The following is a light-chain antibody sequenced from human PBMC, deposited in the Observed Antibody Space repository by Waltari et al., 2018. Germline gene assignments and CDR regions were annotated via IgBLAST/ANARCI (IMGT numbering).Light chain of an antibody. Sequence: QSALTQPPSASGSPGQSVTISCTGTGSGGSVSWYQQLPDKAPKILIYEVSKRPSGGPDRFSGSKSGNTASLTVSGLQAEDEGDYYCSSDAVSNNFYDFGSGTKVTVL. V-gene: IGLV2-8*01. CDR1: GSGGS. J-gene: IGLJ1*01. CDR3: SSDAVSNNFYD. CDR2: EVS.